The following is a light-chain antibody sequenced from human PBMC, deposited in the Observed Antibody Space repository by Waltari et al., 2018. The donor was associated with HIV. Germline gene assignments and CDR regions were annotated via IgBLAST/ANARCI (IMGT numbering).Light chain of an antibody. CDR1: QNVDKNY. V-gene: IGKV3-20*01. CDR3: QHYVSSPYS. Sequence: EIVLTQSPGTLSLSPGERDILSCRASQNVDKNYLAWYQQKPGQAPRLLMYGASNRATGIPDRFSGSGSGTDFTLTISRLEPEDFAVYHCQHYVSSPYSFGQGTKLEI. CDR2: GAS. J-gene: IGKJ2*03.